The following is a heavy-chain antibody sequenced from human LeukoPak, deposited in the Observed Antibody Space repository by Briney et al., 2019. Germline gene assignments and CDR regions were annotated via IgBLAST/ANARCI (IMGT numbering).Heavy chain of an antibody. D-gene: IGHD3-10*01. J-gene: IGHJ4*02. V-gene: IGHV3-30*04. CDR1: GFTFSSYA. CDR2: ISYDGSNE. CDR3: AKDRAFGQFLWGNDY. Sequence: GGSLRLSCAGSGFTFSSYALHWVRQAPGKGLEWVAVISYDGSNEYYADSVKGRFTISRDNSKNTLYLQMNSLRAEDTALYYCAKDRAFGQFLWGNDYWGQGTLVTVSS.